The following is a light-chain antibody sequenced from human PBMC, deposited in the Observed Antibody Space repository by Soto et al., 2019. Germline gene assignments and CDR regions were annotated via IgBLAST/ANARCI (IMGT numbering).Light chain of an antibody. V-gene: IGKV3-20*01. J-gene: IGKJ4*01. CDR2: GAS. CDR1: QSVSSSY. CDR3: QQYGSSRLT. Sequence: EIVLTQSPGTLSLSPGERATLSCRASQSVSSSYLAWYQQKPGQAPRLLIYGASSRATGIPGRFSGRGSGTNFTHTISRLEPEDFAVYYCQQYGSSRLTFGGGTKVEIK.